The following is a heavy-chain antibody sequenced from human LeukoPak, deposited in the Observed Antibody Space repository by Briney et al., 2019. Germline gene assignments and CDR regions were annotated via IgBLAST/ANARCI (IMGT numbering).Heavy chain of an antibody. D-gene: IGHD2-2*01. Sequence: SETLSLTCTVSGGSINSYFWTWIRQPAGKGLEWIGRIYTGGSTNYNPSLKSRVTMSVDTSKNQFSLKLSSVTAADTAVYYCARARYQYYFDYWGQGTLVTVSS. V-gene: IGHV4-4*07. CDR1: GGSINSYF. J-gene: IGHJ4*02. CDR2: IYTGGST. CDR3: ARARYQYYFDY.